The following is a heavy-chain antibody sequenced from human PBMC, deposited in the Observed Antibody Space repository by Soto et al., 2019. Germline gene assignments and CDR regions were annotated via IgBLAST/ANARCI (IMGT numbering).Heavy chain of an antibody. V-gene: IGHV1-2*02. Sequence: ASVKVSCKASGYTFTGYYMHWVRQAPGQGLEWMGWINPNSGGTNYAQKFQGRVTMTRDTSISTAYMELSRLRSDDTAVYYCAGVLRVGATSFGYWGQGTLVTVSS. D-gene: IGHD1-26*01. CDR3: AGVLRVGATSFGY. CDR1: GYTFTGYY. CDR2: INPNSGGT. J-gene: IGHJ4*02.